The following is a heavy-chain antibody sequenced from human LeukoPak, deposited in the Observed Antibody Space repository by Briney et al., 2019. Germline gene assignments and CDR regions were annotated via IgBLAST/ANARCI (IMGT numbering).Heavy chain of an antibody. Sequence: GASVKVSCKASGYTFSSYGLSRVRQAPGQGLEWMGRITTYNGNTKYAQNLQGRVTMTTDTSTSTAYMELRSLRSDDTAVYYSARGIVPAARDYYYYYMDVWGKGTTVTVSS. CDR1: GYTFSSYG. CDR3: ARGIVPAARDYYYYYMDV. J-gene: IGHJ6*03. CDR2: ITTYNGNT. V-gene: IGHV1-18*01. D-gene: IGHD2-2*01.